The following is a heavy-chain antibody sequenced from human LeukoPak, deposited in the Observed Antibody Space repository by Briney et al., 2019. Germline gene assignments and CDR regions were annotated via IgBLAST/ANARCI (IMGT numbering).Heavy chain of an antibody. V-gene: IGHV4-4*07. D-gene: IGHD3-10*01. CDR3: ARGAYGSGITNWFDP. J-gene: IGHJ5*02. Sequence: SETLALTCTVSGGSISSYYWSWIRQPAGKGLEWIGRIYSSGSTDYNSSLKSRVTMSVDTSKNQFSLKLSSVTAADTAVYYCARGAYGSGITNWFDPWGQGTLVTVSS. CDR1: GGSISSYY. CDR2: IYSSGST.